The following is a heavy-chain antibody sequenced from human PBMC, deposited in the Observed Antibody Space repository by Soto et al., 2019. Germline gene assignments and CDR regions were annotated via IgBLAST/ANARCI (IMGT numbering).Heavy chain of an antibody. CDR3: AHRVLRTVFGLVTTTAIYFDF. D-gene: IGHD3-3*01. Sequence: QITLNESGPTPVKPRQTLTLTCTFSGFSLTTSGVGVGWIRQSPGKAPGWLALIYWDDDKRYSPSLKSRLTITKDTSKNQVVLTMADLDPADTATYYCAHRVLRTVFGLVTTTAIYFDFWGQGTPVAVSS. CDR2: IYWDDDK. CDR1: GFSLTTSGVG. J-gene: IGHJ4*02. V-gene: IGHV2-5*02.